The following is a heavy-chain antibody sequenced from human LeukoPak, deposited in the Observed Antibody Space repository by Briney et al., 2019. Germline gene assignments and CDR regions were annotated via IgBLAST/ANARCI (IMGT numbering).Heavy chain of an antibody. D-gene: IGHD6-13*01. Sequence: SETLSLTCTVSGGSISSYYWSWIRQPPGKGLEWIGYIYYSGSTNYNPSLKSRVTISVDTSKNQFSLKLSSVTAADTAVYYCASLVPDYWGQGTLVTVSS. CDR2: IYYSGST. CDR1: GGSISSYY. V-gene: IGHV4-59*08. J-gene: IGHJ4*02. CDR3: ASLVPDY.